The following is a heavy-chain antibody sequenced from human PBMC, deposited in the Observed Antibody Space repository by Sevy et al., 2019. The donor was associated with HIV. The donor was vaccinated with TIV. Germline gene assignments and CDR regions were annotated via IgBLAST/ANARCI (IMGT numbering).Heavy chain of an antibody. D-gene: IGHD1-1*01. V-gene: IGHV3-23*01. J-gene: IGHJ3*02. CDR2: ITVTSART. Sequence: GGSLRLSCVGSGFTFSNYGMTWVRQAPGKGLEWVSSITVTSARTYYSDSVRGRFTVSRDNSENTLSLQMDSLRAEENAVYYCAKDPNDYCHSFDIWGHGTLVTVSS. CDR3: AKDPNDYCHSFDI. CDR1: GFTFSNYG.